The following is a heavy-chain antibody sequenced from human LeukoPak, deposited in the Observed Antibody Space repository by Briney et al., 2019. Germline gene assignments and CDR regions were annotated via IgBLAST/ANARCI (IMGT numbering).Heavy chain of an antibody. Sequence: GASVKVSCKASRGTLSSYAISWVRQAPGQGLEWMGRIIPILGVTNYGQNFEGRVAITADKSTDTVFMELRSLRSEDTAVYYCARSSDLDFWGQGTVVTVSS. CDR3: ARSSDLDF. V-gene: IGHV1-69*04. CDR2: IIPILGVT. CDR1: RGTLSSYA. J-gene: IGHJ4*02.